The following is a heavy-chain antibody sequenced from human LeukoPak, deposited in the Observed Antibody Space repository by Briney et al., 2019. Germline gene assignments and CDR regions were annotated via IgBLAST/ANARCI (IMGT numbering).Heavy chain of an antibody. D-gene: IGHD4-17*01. CDR3: AKGRSMTTVTTYFDY. CDR1: GFTFSSYA. V-gene: IGHV3-23*01. CDR2: ISGSGGST. Sequence: GGSLRLSCAASGFTFSSYAMSWVRQAPGNGLECVSAISGSGGSTYYADSVKGRFTISRDNSKNTLYLQINSLRAEDTAVYYCAKGRSMTTVTTYFDYWGQGTLVTVSS. J-gene: IGHJ4*02.